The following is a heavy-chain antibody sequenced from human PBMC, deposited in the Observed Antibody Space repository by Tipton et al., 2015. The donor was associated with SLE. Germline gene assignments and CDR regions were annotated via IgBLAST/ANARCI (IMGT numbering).Heavy chain of an antibody. V-gene: IGHV3-21*01. CDR3: ARARSMIVRYGMDV. J-gene: IGHJ6*02. Sequence: SLRLSCAASGFTFSNYYMNWVRQAPGKGLEWVSSISSSSSYIYYADSVKGRFTISRDNAKNSLYLQMNSLRAEDTAMFYCARARSMIVRYGMDVWGQGTTVTVSS. D-gene: IGHD3-22*01. CDR1: GFTFSNYY. CDR2: ISSSSSYI.